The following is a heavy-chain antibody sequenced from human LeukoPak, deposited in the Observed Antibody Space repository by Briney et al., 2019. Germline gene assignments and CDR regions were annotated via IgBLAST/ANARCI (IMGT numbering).Heavy chain of an antibody. Sequence: SETLSLTCTVSGGSISSYYWSWIRQPAGKGLEWIGRIYTSGSTNYNPSLKSRVTMSVDTSKNQFSLKLSSVTAADTAVYYCARDHSSSWYSLPGYWGQGTLVTVPS. CDR3: ARDHSSSWYSLPGY. J-gene: IGHJ4*02. D-gene: IGHD6-13*01. CDR2: IYTSGST. CDR1: GGSISSYY. V-gene: IGHV4-4*07.